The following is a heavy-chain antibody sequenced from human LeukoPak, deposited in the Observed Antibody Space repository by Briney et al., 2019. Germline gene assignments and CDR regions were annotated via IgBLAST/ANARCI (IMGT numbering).Heavy chain of an antibody. CDR1: GGSISSYY. J-gene: IGHJ5*02. D-gene: IGHD3-10*01. CDR2: IYYSGST. Sequence: SETLSLTCTVSGGSISSYYWSWIWQPPGKGLEWIGYIYYSGSTNYNPSLKSRVTISVDTSKNQFSLKLSSVTAADTAAYYCARGGQLLWFGEDNWFDPWGQGTLVTVSS. V-gene: IGHV4-59*01. CDR3: ARGGQLLWFGEDNWFDP.